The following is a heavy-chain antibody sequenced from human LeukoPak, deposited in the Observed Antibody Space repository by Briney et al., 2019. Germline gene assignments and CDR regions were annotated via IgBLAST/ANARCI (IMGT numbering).Heavy chain of an antibody. V-gene: IGHV3-21*01. CDR1: GFTFRGYS. CDR2: ISSYNDYI. D-gene: IGHD2-8*01. J-gene: IGHJ4*02. CDR3: ARDGGYCTKGVCYLDY. Sequence: GGSLRLSCAASGFTFRGYSMNWVRQAPGKGLEWVSPISSYNDYIYYADSVKGRFTISRDNAKNSLYLEMNSLRAEDTAVYYCARDGGYCTKGVCYLDYWGQGTLVTVSS.